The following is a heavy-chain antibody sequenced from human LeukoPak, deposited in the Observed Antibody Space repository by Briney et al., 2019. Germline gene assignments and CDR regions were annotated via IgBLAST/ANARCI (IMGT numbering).Heavy chain of an antibody. CDR2: INTDGSST. Sequence: GGSLRLSCAASGFTFSSYWMHWVRQAPGKGLVWVSRINTDGSSTNYADSVKGRFTVSRDNTKNTLYLQMNSLRAEDTAVYYCATGRGTPLGFWGQGALSPSPQ. D-gene: IGHD1-26*01. J-gene: IGHJ4*02. V-gene: IGHV3-74*01. CDR3: ATGRGTPLGF. CDR1: GFTFSSYW.